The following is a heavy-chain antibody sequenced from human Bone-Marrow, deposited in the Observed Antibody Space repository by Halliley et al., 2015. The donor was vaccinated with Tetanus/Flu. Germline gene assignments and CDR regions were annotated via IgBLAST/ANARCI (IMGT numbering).Heavy chain of an antibody. CDR3: AKMRYISGRVDPFDY. J-gene: IGHJ4*02. CDR1: GFTFSNYA. Sequence: SLRLSCAASGFTFSNYAMSWVRQAPGKGLEWVSAVSGGGASRYYADSVKGRFTISRDNSKNTLYLQMNALRAGGTAVYFCAKMRYISGRVDPFDYWGQGALVTVSS. V-gene: IGHV3-23*01. CDR2: VSGGGASR. D-gene: IGHD6-19*01.